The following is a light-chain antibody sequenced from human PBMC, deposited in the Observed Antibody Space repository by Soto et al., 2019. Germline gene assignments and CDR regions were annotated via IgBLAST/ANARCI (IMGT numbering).Light chain of an antibody. J-gene: IGLJ2*01. V-gene: IGLV2-14*01. Sequence: QSALTQPASVSGSPGQSITISCTGTSGDIGGYNYVSWYQQHPGKAPKLLISEVTNRPSGVSNRFSGSKSGNKASLTISGLQAEDEADYYCSSYTTYIPPVVFGGGTKRPVL. CDR3: SSYTTYIPPVV. CDR2: EVT. CDR1: SGDIGGYNY.